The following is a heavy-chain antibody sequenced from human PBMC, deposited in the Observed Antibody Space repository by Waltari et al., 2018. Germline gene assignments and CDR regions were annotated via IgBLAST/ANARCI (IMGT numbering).Heavy chain of an antibody. D-gene: IGHD3-3*01. CDR3: ARGRDVFANFDYNWFDP. Sequence: QVQLVQSGAEVLKPGASVKLSCQASGYTFINYEINWVRQAAGQGLEWMWWVNPKSGATAYAQKFQGRISMTWDTFTSTAYMELSNLRSDDTAVLYCARGRDVFANFDYNWFDPWGQGTLVTVSS. CDR1: GYTFINYE. J-gene: IGHJ5*02. V-gene: IGHV1-8*02. CDR2: VNPKSGAT.